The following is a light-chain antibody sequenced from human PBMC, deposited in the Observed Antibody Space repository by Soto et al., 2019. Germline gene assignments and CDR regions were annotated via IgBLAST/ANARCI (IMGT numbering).Light chain of an antibody. J-gene: IGKJ2*01. CDR1: QSISSW. CDR3: QQYNSYSPYT. Sequence: DIQMTQSPSTLSASVGDRVTITCRASQSISSWLAWYQQKPGKAPKLLIYKASSLESGVPSRFSGSGSGTEFTLTIRSLQPDDFATYYCQQYNSYSPYTFAQGTKLGIK. V-gene: IGKV1-5*03. CDR2: KAS.